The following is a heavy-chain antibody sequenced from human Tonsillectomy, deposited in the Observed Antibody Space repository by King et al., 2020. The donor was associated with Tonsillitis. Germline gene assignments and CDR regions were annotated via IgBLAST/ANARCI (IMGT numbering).Heavy chain of an antibody. D-gene: IGHD3-10*01. CDR1: GFTFSSYA. V-gene: IGHV3-30*04. J-gene: IGHJ6*02. Sequence: VQLVESGGRVVQPGRSLRLSCAASGFTFSSYAMHWVRQAPGKGLEWVAVISDDGSNAYYADSVKGRFTISRDNSKNTLYVQMNSLRPEDTAVYYCSCPYGSGPVGGQGTTVTVSS. CDR2: ISDDGSNA. CDR3: SCPYGSGPV.